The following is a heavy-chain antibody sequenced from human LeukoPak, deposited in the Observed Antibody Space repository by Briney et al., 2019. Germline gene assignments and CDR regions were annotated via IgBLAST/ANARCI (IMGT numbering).Heavy chain of an antibody. CDR2: IYYSGST. Sequence: SETLSLTCTVSGGSISSYYWSWIRQPPGKGLEWIGYIYYSGSTNYNPSLKSRVTMSLDTSKNHFSLNLSSVTAADTAVYYCARENSSSYRAFDIWGQGTMVTVSS. D-gene: IGHD6-13*01. V-gene: IGHV4-59*12. CDR3: ARENSSSYRAFDI. J-gene: IGHJ3*02. CDR1: GGSISSYY.